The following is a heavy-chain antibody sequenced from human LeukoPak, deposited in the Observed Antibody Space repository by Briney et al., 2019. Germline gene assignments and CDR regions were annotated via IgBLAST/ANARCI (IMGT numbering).Heavy chain of an antibody. V-gene: IGHV4-4*02. CDR1: GGSISSTNW. CDR2: VHLDGRT. Sequence: PSETLSLTCGVSGGSISSTNWWTWVRHPPGKGLEWIGVVHLDGRTNYKPSLQSRLTMSVDFSENHISLKLTSVTAADTAVYYCAREGGPYRPLDYSGQGTLVTVSS. J-gene: IGHJ4*02. CDR3: AREGGPYRPLDY.